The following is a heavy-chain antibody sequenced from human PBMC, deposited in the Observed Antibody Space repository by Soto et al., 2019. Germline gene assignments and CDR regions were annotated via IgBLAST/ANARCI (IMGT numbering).Heavy chain of an antibody. CDR3: AKNVHYDIVTGIEYFHH. Sequence: GGSLRLSCAASGFTFSSYAMSWVRQAPGKGLEWVSAISGSGGSTYYADSVKGRFTISRDNSKNTLYLQMNSLRAEDTAVYYCAKNVHYDIVTGIEYFHHWAQGTLVTVSS. V-gene: IGHV3-23*01. CDR1: GFTFSSYA. D-gene: IGHD3-9*01. CDR2: ISGSGGST. J-gene: IGHJ1*01.